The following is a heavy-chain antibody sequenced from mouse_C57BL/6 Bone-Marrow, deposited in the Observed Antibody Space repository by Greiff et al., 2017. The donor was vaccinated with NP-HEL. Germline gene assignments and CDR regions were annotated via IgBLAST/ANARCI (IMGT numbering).Heavy chain of an antibody. CDR3: AYYYGRHWYFDV. D-gene: IGHD1-1*01. V-gene: IGHV1-39*01. CDR2: INPNYGTT. Sequence: VQLQQSGPEMVKPGASVKISCKASGYSFTDYNMNWVKQSNGKSLEWIGVINPNYGTTSYNQKFKGKATLTVDQSSSTAYMQLNSLTSEDSAVYYCAYYYGRHWYFDVWGTGTTVTVSS. CDR1: GYSFTDYN. J-gene: IGHJ1*03.